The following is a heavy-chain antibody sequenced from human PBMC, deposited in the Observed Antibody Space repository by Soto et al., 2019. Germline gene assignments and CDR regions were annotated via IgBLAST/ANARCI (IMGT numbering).Heavy chain of an antibody. CDR2: INHSGST. V-gene: IGHV4-34*01. CDR1: GGSFSGYY. J-gene: IGHJ6*02. CDR3: ARTVYYYYGMDV. D-gene: IGHD4-17*01. Sequence: SETLSLTCAVYGGSFSGYYWCWIRQPPGKGLEWIGEINHSGSTNYNPSLRSRVTISVDTSKNQFSLKLSSVTAADTAVYYCARTVYYYYGMDVWGQGTTVTVSS.